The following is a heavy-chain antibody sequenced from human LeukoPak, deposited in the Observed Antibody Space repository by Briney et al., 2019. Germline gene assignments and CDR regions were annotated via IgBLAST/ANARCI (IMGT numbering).Heavy chain of an antibody. Sequence: GASVKVSCKASGYTFTSYDINWVRQATGQGLEWMGWMSPNSGNTGYAQKFQGRVTMTRDTSTSTVYMELSSLRSEDTAVYYCARGGGRGLAYCGGDCYLFYYWGQGTLVTVSS. D-gene: IGHD2-21*02. V-gene: IGHV1-8*01. CDR1: GYTFTSYD. CDR3: ARGGGRGLAYCGGDCYLFYY. J-gene: IGHJ4*02. CDR2: MSPNSGNT.